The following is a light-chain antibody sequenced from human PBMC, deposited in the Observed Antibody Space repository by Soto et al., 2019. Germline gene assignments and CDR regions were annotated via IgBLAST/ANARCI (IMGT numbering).Light chain of an antibody. V-gene: IGKV1-5*03. Sequence: DIQMTQSPSTLSGSVGERVTITCRASQSISSWLAWYQQKPGKAPKLLIYKASSLESGVPSRFSGSGSGTEFTLTISSLQPDDFATYYCQQYNSWLSAFGGGTKVEIK. CDR3: QQYNSWLSA. CDR1: QSISSW. CDR2: KAS. J-gene: IGKJ4*01.